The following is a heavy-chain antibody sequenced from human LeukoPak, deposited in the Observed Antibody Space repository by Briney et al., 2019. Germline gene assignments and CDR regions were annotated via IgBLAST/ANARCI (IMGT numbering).Heavy chain of an antibody. CDR2: IYYSGST. CDR3: ARQKYDLWSGIRDAFDI. Sequence: SETLSLTCTVSGGSISSSSYYWGWIRQPPGKGLEWIGSIYYSGSTYYNPSLKSRVTISVDTSKNQFSLKLSSVTAADTAVYYCARQKYDLWSGIRDAFDIWGQGTMVTVSS. CDR1: GGSISSSSYY. J-gene: IGHJ3*02. D-gene: IGHD3-3*01. V-gene: IGHV4-39*01.